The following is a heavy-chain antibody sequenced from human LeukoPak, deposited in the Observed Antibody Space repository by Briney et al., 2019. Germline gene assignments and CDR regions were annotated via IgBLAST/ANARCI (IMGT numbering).Heavy chain of an antibody. J-gene: IGHJ4*02. CDR1: GYTFTTYG. V-gene: IGHV1-18*01. Sequence: GSVKVSCKASGYTFTTYGITWVRQAPGQGLEWMGWIGAYNGNIDYAQNVQGRVTVTTDTSASTAYMELRSLRSDDTAVYYCARGTYGDYWGQGTLVTVSS. CDR3: ARGTYGDY. CDR2: IGAYNGNI. D-gene: IGHD1-7*01.